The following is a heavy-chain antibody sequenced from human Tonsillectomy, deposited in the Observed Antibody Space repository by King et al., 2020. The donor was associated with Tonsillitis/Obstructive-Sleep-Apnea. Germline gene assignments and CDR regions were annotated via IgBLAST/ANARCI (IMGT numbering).Heavy chain of an antibody. V-gene: IGHV4-59*11. D-gene: IGHD6-13*01. Sequence: VQLQESGPGLVKPSETLSLTCTVSGDSISSHHWSWIRQSPGKGLAWIGYIHNSGSTNYNPSLKSRVTISVDTSKNQFSLKLSSVTAADTAVYYCAGDRNNIIWYYYWGQGTLVTVSS. J-gene: IGHJ4*02. CDR1: GDSISSHH. CDR3: AGDRNNIIWYYY. CDR2: IHNSGST.